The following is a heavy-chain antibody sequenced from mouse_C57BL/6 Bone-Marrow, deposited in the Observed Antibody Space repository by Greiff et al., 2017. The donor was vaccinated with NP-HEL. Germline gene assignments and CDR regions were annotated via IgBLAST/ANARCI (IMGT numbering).Heavy chain of an antibody. Sequence: DVTLVESGGGLVKPGGSLKLSCAASGFTFSSYTMSWVRQTPEKRLEWVATISGGGGNTHYPDSVKGRFTISRDNAKNTLYLQMSSLRSEDTALYYCARQMDYWGQGTSVTVSS. CDR1: GFTFSSYT. CDR2: ISGGGGNT. J-gene: IGHJ4*01. CDR3: ARQMDY. V-gene: IGHV5-9*01.